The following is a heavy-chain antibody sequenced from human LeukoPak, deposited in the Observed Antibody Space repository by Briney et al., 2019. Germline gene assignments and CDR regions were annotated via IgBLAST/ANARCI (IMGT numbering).Heavy chain of an antibody. CDR2: INPNSGGT. CDR3: ARDRRDGYNPYYFDY. D-gene: IGHD5-24*01. CDR1: GYTFTAYY. Sequence: ASVSVSCKASGYTFTAYYMHWVRQAPGQGLEWLGWINPNSGGTNYAQKFQGRVTMTRDTSISTAYMELSRLRSDDTAVYYCARDRRDGYNPYYFDYWGQGTLVTVSS. V-gene: IGHV1-2*02. J-gene: IGHJ4*02.